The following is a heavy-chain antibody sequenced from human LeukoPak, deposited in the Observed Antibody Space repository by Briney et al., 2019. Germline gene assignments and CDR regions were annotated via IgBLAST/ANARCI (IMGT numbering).Heavy chain of an antibody. J-gene: IGHJ4*02. D-gene: IGHD3-22*01. V-gene: IGHV4-34*01. CDR2: INHSGST. CDR3: ARLKAWDNSGYYRYYFDY. Sequence: SETLSLTSLNCGVYDGSFSGYFWSWIRQSPGKGLEWIGEINHSGSTNYNPSLKSRVTISVDTSMNQLSLKLNSVTAADTAVYYCARLKAWDNSGYYRYYFDYWGQGTLVTVSS. CDR1: DGSFSGYF.